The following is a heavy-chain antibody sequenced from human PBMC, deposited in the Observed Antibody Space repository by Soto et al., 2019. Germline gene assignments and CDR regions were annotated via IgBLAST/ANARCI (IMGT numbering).Heavy chain of an antibody. Sequence: ASVKVSCKASGYTFTSYYMHWVRQAPGQGLEGMGIINPSGGSTSYAQKFQGRVTMTRDTSTSTVYMELSSLRSEDTAVYYCARSHHLGSGSDAFDIWGQGTMVTVSS. CDR3: ARSHHLGSGSDAFDI. CDR1: GYTFTSYY. J-gene: IGHJ3*02. V-gene: IGHV1-46*03. CDR2: INPSGGST. D-gene: IGHD3-10*01.